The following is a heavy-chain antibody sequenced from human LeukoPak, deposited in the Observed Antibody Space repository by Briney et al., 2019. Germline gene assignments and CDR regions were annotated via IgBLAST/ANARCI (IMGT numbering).Heavy chain of an antibody. CDR3: ASFSV. CDR2: INHSGST. Sequence: SETLSLTCAVYGGSFNGYYWSWIRQPPGKGLEWIGEINHSGSTNYNPSLKSRVTISVDTSKNQFSLKLSSVTAADTAVYYCASFSVWGKGTTVAVSS. V-gene: IGHV4-34*01. J-gene: IGHJ6*04. CDR1: GGSFNGYY.